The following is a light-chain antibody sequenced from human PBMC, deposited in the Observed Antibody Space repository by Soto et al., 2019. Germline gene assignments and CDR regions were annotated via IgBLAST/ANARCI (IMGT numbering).Light chain of an antibody. CDR3: QQYIYWPWT. Sequence: EIVLTQSPATLSLSPGERATLSCRASQSVSSYLAWYQQKPGQAPRLLIYGASTRATGIPARFSGSGSGTEFTLTISSLQSEDFAVYYCQQYIYWPWTFGQGTKVDIK. CDR2: GAS. V-gene: IGKV3-15*01. CDR1: QSVSSY. J-gene: IGKJ1*01.